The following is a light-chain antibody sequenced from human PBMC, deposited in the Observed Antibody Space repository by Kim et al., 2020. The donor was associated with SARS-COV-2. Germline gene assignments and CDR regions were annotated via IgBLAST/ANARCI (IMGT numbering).Light chain of an antibody. J-gene: IGKJ2*01. V-gene: IGKV3-20*01. CDR3: QQYGSTPYT. Sequence: SPGERATLSCRASERVGNNFLAWYQQKPGQAPRLLIYGASGRATAIPDRFSGSGSGTDFTLTISRLEPEDFAVFYCQQYGSTPYTFGQGTKLDIK. CDR2: GAS. CDR1: ERVGNNF.